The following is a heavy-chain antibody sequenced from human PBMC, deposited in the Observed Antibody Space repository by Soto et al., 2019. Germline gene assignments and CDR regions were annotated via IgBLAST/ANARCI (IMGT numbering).Heavy chain of an antibody. CDR1: GGSISSGGYY. J-gene: IGHJ5*02. V-gene: IGHV4-31*03. D-gene: IGHD2-8*01. CDR2: IYYSGST. CDR3: ARFRRGMVYALGYRENWFDP. Sequence: SETLSLTCTVSGGSISSGGYYWSWIRQHPGKGLEWIGYIYYSGSTYYNPSLKSRVTISVDTSKNQFSLKLSFVTAADTAVYYCARFRRGMVYALGYRENWFDPWGQGTLVTVSS.